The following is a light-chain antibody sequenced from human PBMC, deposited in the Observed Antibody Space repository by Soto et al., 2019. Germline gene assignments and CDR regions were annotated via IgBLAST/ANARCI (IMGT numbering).Light chain of an antibody. Sequence: EVVLAESPGTLSLSRVERATLSCRASQRIYSAYLGWYQQKPGQAPRLLIYDASRRATGIPDRFSGSGSGTDFTLTISRLEPEDFVVYYCQQYNNWPITFGQGTRLEIK. J-gene: IGKJ5*01. V-gene: IGKV3-20*01. CDR2: DAS. CDR1: QRIYSAY. CDR3: QQYNNWPIT.